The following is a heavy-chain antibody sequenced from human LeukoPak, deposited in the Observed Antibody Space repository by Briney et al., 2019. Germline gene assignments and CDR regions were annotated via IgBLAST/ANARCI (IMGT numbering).Heavy chain of an antibody. CDR2: IYSSGST. D-gene: IGHD3-9*01. CDR3: ARGVLRYFDGSFDY. J-gene: IGHJ4*02. V-gene: IGHV4-59*12. Sequence: PSETLSLTCTVSGGPINYNYWSWIRQPPGKRLEYIGYIYSSGSTNYNPSLRGRVTISLDTSKDQFSLKLTSVAAADTAVYYCARGVLRYFDGSFDYWGQGTLVTVSS. CDR1: GGPINYNY.